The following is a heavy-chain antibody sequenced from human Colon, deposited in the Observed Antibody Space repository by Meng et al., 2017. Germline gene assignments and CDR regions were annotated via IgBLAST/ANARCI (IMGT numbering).Heavy chain of an antibody. D-gene: IGHD3/OR15-3a*01. CDR2: FFHTGRT. CDR3: ARHISILGQRGFDY. CDR1: GGYISSNW. J-gene: IGHJ4*02. Sequence: VQLPEAGPGLVQPSGTLSLTCAVSGGYISSNWWSWVRQHPGKGLEWIGEFFHTGRTNYDPSLKSRVTISVDKSNNQFSLKLTSVTAADTAVYYCARHISILGQRGFDYWGQGTLVTVSS. V-gene: IGHV4-4*02.